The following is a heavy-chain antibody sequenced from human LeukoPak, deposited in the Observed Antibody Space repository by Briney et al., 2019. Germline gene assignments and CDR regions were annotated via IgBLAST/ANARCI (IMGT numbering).Heavy chain of an antibody. D-gene: IGHD3-22*01. CDR1: GFTFSSYS. CDR2: ISSSSSYI. V-gene: IGHV3-21*01. CDR3: ARSRYYDSSGYHYYFDY. Sequence: GGSLRLSCAASGFTFSSYSMNWVRQAPGKGLEWVSSISSSSSYIYYADSVKGRFTISGDNAKNSLYLQMNSLRAEDTAVYYCARSRYYDSSGYHYYFDYWGQGTLVTVSS. J-gene: IGHJ4*02.